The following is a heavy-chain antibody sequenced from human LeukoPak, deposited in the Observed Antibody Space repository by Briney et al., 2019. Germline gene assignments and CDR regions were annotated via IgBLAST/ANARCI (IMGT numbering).Heavy chain of an antibody. CDR2: ISWNSGSI. CDR3: AKDFCSSTSCYEGLDY. V-gene: IGHV3-9*01. CDR1: GFTFDDYA. J-gene: IGHJ4*02. Sequence: PGGSLRLYCAASGFTFDDYAMHWVRQAPGKGLEWVSGISWNSGSIGYADSVKGRFTISRDNAKNSLYLQMNSLRAEDTALYYCAKDFCSSTSCYEGLDYWGQGTLVTVSS. D-gene: IGHD2-2*01.